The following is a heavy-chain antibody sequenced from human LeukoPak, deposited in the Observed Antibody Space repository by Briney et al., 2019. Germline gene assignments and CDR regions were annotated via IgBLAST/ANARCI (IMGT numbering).Heavy chain of an antibody. J-gene: IGHJ5*02. D-gene: IGHD3-10*01. V-gene: IGHV4-39*07. CDR2: IYYSGST. CDR1: GGSISSSSYY. CDR3: ARGVLLWFGDSGWFDP. Sequence: SETLSLTCTVSGGSISSSSYYWGWIRQPPGKGLEWIGSIYYSGSTYYNPSLKSRVTISVDRSKNQFSLKLSSVTAADTAVYYCARGVLLWFGDSGWFDPWGQGTLVTVSS.